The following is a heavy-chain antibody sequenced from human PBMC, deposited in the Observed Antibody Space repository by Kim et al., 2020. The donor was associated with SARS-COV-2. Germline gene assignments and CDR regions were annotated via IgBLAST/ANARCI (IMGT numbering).Heavy chain of an antibody. CDR2: IIPIFGTA. V-gene: IGHV1-69*13. CDR3: ARELSPYCSGGSCYSLGAWFDP. D-gene: IGHD2-15*01. CDR1: GGTFSSYA. J-gene: IGHJ5*02. Sequence: SVKVSCKASGGTFSSYAISWVRQAPGQGLEWMGGIIPIFGTANYAQKFQGRVTITADESTSTAYMELSSLRSEDTAVYYCARELSPYCSGGSCYSLGAWFDPWGQGTLVTVSS.